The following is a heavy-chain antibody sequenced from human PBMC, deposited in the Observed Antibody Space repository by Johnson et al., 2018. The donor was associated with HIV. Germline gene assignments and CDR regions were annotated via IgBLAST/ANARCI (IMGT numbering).Heavy chain of an antibody. CDR1: GFTFSSNY. V-gene: IGHV3-66*02. J-gene: IGHJ3*02. D-gene: IGHD3-22*01. CDR3: ARGSYYESSGDAFDI. CDR2: IYSGGST. Sequence: VQLVESGGGVVQPGRSLRLSCAASGFTFSSNYMSWVRQAPGKGLEWVSVIYSGGSTYYADSVKGRFTISRDNSKNTLNLQMNSLRAEDTAVYYCARGSYYESSGDAFDIWCQGTMVTVSS.